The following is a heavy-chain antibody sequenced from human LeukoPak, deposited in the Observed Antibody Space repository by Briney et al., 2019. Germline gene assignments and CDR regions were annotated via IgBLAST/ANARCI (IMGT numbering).Heavy chain of an antibody. Sequence: SETLSLTCTVSGGSISSYYWSWIRQPPGKGLEWIGYIYYSGSTNYNPSLKSRVTISVDTSKNQFSLKLSSVTAADTAVYYCARYGSGSYYDRMNYYYYYYMDVWGKGTTVTISS. CDR2: IYYSGST. J-gene: IGHJ6*03. V-gene: IGHV4-59*01. CDR3: ARYGSGSYYDRMNYYYYYYMDV. D-gene: IGHD3-10*01. CDR1: GGSISSYY.